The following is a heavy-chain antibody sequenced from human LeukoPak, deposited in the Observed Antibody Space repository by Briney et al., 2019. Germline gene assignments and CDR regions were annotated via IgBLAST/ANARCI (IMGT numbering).Heavy chain of an antibody. CDR1: GFTFSSYA. Sequence: GGSLRLSCAASGFTFSSYAMSWVRQAPGKGLEWVSPISGSGGSTYSADSVKGRFTISRDNSKNTLYLQMNSLRAEDTAVYYCAKRGYYYDSSGYYYFDYWGQGTLVTASS. V-gene: IGHV3-23*01. CDR3: AKRGYYYDSSGYYYFDY. CDR2: ISGSGGST. D-gene: IGHD3-22*01. J-gene: IGHJ4*02.